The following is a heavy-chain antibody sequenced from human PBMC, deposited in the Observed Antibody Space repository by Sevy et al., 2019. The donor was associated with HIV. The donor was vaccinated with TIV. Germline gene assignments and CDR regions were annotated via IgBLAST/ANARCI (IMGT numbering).Heavy chain of an antibody. V-gene: IGHV3-30*04. Sequence: GGSLRLSCVASGFTFPIYSVVWVRRAPGNGLEWLTLISYDGNNRYYADSVKGRFTISRDNSNNILYLQMTSLRVEDTALYFCARVAVEYCTNDCYHRFDHWGLGTMVTVSS. CDR2: ISYDGNNR. D-gene: IGHD2-8*01. CDR1: GFTFPIYS. CDR3: ARVAVEYCTNDCYHRFDH. J-gene: IGHJ4*02.